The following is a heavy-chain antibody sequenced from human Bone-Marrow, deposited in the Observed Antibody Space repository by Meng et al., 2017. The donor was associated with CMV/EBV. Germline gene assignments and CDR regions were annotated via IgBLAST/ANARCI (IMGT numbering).Heavy chain of an antibody. D-gene: IGHD3-10*01. CDR1: GFTFSSYW. CDR2: ISSSSSYI. Sequence: GESLKISCAASGFTFSSYWMHWVRQAPGKGLEWVSSISSSSSYIYYADSVKGRFTISRDNAKNSLYLQMNSLRAEDTAVYYCARDVGEYIPMAFDYWGQGTLVTVSS. J-gene: IGHJ4*02. V-gene: IGHV3-21*01. CDR3: ARDVGEYIPMAFDY.